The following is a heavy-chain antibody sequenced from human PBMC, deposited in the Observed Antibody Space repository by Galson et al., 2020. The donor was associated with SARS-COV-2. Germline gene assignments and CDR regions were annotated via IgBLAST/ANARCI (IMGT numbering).Heavy chain of an antibody. CDR1: GYTLTELS. D-gene: IGHD3-22*01. CDR2: FDPEDGET. J-gene: IGHJ4*02. Sequence: ASVKVSCKVSGYTLTELSMHWVRQAPGKGLEWMGGFDPEDGETIYAQKFQGRVTMTEDTSTDTAYMELSSLRSEDTAVYYCATMWAYYDSSGYYGDWGQGTLVTVSS. V-gene: IGHV1-24*01. CDR3: ATMWAYYDSSGYYGD.